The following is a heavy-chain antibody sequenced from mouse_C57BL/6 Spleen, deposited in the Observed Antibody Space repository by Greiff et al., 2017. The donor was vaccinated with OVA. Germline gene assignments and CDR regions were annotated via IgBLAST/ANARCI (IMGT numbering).Heavy chain of an antibody. V-gene: IGHV1-61*01. CDR3: ARRDGYCFGY. Sequence: VQLQQPGAELVRPGSSVKLSCKASGYTFTSYWMDWVKQRPGQGLEWIGNIYPSDSETHYNQKFKDKATLTVDKSSSTAYMQLSSLTSEDSAVYYCARRDGYCFGYWGQGTLVTVSA. D-gene: IGHD2-3*01. J-gene: IGHJ3*01. CDR2: IYPSDSET. CDR1: GYTFTSYW.